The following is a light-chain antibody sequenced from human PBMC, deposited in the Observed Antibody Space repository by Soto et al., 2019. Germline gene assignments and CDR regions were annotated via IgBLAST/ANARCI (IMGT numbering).Light chain of an antibody. V-gene: IGLV2-8*01. Sequence: QSALTQPPSASGSPGQSVAISCTGTSSDVGGYNYVSWYQQHPGKAPKLMIYEVNKRPSGVPDRFSGSKSGNTASLTVSGLQAEEEADYYCISYAGSSNVFGTGTKLTVL. J-gene: IGLJ1*01. CDR1: SSDVGGYNY. CDR2: EVN. CDR3: ISYAGSSNV.